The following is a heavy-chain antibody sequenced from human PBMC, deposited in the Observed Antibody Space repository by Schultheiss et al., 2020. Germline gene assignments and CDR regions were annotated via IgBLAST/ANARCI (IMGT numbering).Heavy chain of an antibody. CDR3: ARDRGIAARPNWFDP. D-gene: IGHD6-6*01. V-gene: IGHV4-39*02. CDR1: GGSISSGGYY. J-gene: IGHJ5*02. CDR2: INHSGST. Sequence: SETLSLTCTVSGGSISSGGYYWSWIRQHPGKGLEWIGEINHSGSTNYNPSLKSRVTISVDTSKNQFSLKLSSVTAADTAVYYCARDRGIAARPNWFDPWGQGTLVTVSS.